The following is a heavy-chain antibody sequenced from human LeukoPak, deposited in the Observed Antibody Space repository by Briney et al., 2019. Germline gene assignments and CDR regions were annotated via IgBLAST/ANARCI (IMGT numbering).Heavy chain of an antibody. V-gene: IGHV4-34*01. CDR1: GGSFSGYY. CDR2: INHSGST. D-gene: IGHD3-16*01. J-gene: IGHJ4*02. Sequence: SETLSLTCAVYGGSFSGYYWSWIRQPPGKGLEWIGEINHSGSTNYNPSLKSRVTISLDMSKNQFSLRLSSVTAADTALYYCARDGGSGTHYFDSWGQGTLVTVSS. CDR3: ARDGGSGTHYFDS.